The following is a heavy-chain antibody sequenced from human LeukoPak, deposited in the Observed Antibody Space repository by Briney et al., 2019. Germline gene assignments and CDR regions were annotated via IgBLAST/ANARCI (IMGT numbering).Heavy chain of an antibody. Sequence: SETLSLTCTVSGGSISSYYRSWIRQPPGKGLEWGGYIHYSGSTNYNPCLQSRVTISVDTSKNQFSLKLSSVTAADTAVYYCARGRYCSSSSCPGYYYYGMDVWGQGTTVTVSS. D-gene: IGHD2-2*01. J-gene: IGHJ6*02. CDR2: IHYSGST. CDR3: ARGRYCSSSSCPGYYYYGMDV. CDR1: GGSISSYY. V-gene: IGHV4-59*01.